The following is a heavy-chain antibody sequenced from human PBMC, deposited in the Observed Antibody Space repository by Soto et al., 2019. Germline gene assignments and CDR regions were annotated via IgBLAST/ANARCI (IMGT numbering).Heavy chain of an antibody. CDR1: GGSISSGGYY. V-gene: IGHV4-31*03. J-gene: IGHJ6*02. Sequence: PSETLSLTCTVSGGSISSGGYYWGWIRQHPGKGLEWIGYIYYSGSTYYNPSLKSRVTISVDTSKNQFSLKLSSVTAADTAVYYCARVHSGSYGGAYYCYYGMDVWGQGTTVTVSS. CDR3: ARVHSGSYGGAYYCYYGMDV. D-gene: IGHD1-26*01. CDR2: IYYSGST.